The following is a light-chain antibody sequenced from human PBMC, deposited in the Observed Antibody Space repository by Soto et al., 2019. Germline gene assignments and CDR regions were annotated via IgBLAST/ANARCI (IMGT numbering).Light chain of an antibody. CDR2: EVS. Sequence: HSVLTQPPSASVSPGQSVTISCTGTSSDIGGYNYVSWYQQHPGKAPKLMIYEVSKRPSGVPDRFSGSKSGNTASLTVSGLQAEDEADYYCSSYAGSNLGVFGTGTKVTVL. J-gene: IGLJ1*01. CDR3: SSYAGSNLGV. V-gene: IGLV2-8*01. CDR1: SSDIGGYNY.